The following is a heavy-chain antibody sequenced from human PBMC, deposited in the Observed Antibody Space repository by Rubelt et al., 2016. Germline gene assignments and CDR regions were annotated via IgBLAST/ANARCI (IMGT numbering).Heavy chain of an antibody. Sequence: GYIYYSGSTNYNPSLKSRVTISEDTSKNQFSLKLSSVTAADTAVYYCARTIAVDDAFDIWGQGTMVTVSS. CDR2: IYYSGST. J-gene: IGHJ3*02. CDR3: ARTIAVDDAFDI. D-gene: IGHD4-23*01. V-gene: IGHV4-59*01.